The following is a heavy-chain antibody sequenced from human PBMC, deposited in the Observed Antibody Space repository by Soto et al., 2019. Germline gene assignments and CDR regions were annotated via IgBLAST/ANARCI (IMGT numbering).Heavy chain of an antibody. CDR2: ISGSGGST. J-gene: IGHJ3*02. D-gene: IGHD2-15*01. V-gene: IGHV3-23*01. Sequence: PGGSLRLSCAASGFTFSSYAMSWVRQAPGKGLEWVSAISGSGGSTYYADSVKGRFTISRDNSKNTLYLQMNSLRAEDTAVYYWAKDRGGCSGGSCYFGGPNDAFDIWGQGTMVTVSS. CDR3: AKDRGGCSGGSCYFGGPNDAFDI. CDR1: GFTFSSYA.